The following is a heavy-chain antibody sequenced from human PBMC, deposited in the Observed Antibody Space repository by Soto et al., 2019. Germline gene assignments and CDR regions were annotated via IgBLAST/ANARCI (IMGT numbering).Heavy chain of an antibody. V-gene: IGHV1-3*01. CDR3: ARQIYGDYGLYDY. CDR1: GYSFTIYA. Sequence: ASVKVSCKASGYSFTIYAMHWVRHAPGQRLEWMGWINAGNGNTKYSQKFQGRVTITRDTSASTAYMELSSLRSEDTAVYYCARQIYGDYGLYDYWGQETLVTVSS. J-gene: IGHJ4*02. CDR2: INAGNGNT. D-gene: IGHD4-17*01.